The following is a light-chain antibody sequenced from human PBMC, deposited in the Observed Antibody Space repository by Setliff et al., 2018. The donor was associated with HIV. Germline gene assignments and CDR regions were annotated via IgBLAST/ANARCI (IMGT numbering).Light chain of an antibody. CDR2: EVS. CDR1: SSDVGGYNY. Sequence: LTQPPSATGSPGQSVTISCTGTSSDVGGYNYVSWYQQHPGKAPKLMIYEVSKRPSGVPDRFSGSKSGNTASLTVSGLQAEDEADYYCTSYAGSNNLGVFGTGTKVTVL. CDR3: TSYAGSNNLGV. V-gene: IGLV2-8*01. J-gene: IGLJ1*01.